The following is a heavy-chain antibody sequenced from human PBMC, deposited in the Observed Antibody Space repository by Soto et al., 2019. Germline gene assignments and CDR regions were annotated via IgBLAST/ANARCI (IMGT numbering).Heavy chain of an antibody. CDR2: ISAYNGNT. CDR3: ARDYSYYDFWSGYYTPWFDP. CDR1: GYTLTSYG. D-gene: IGHD3-3*01. Sequence: ASVKVSCKASGYTLTSYGISWVRQAPGQGLEWMGWISAYNGNTNYAQKLQGRVTMTTDTSTSTAYMELRSLRSDDTAVYYCARDYSYYDFWSGYYTPWFDPWGQGTLVTVSS. J-gene: IGHJ5*02. V-gene: IGHV1-18*01.